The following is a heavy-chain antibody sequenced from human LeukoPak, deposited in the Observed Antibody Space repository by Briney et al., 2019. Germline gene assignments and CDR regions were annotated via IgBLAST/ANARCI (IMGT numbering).Heavy chain of an antibody. CDR3: ARGYCTNSACLGRPYFDH. CDR2: IIPMFGTP. J-gene: IGHJ4*02. Sequence: VASVKVSCKASGDTFTIYEISWVRQTPGQGLEWMGDIIPMFGTPNYARKFQGRVTITTDEATSTAYMEMNSLTSDDTGVYYCARGYCTNSACLGRPYFDHWGQGTLVTVSS. D-gene: IGHD2-8*01. CDR1: GDTFTIYE. V-gene: IGHV1-69*05.